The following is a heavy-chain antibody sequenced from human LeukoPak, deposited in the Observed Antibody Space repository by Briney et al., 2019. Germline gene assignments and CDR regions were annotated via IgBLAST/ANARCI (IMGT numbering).Heavy chain of an antibody. CDR1: GFTFSSYS. CDR2: ISSSSSYI. J-gene: IGHJ4*02. D-gene: IGHD3-10*01. V-gene: IGHV3-21*01. Sequence: GGSLLLSCAASGFTFSSYSMNWVRPAPGKGLEWVSSISSSSSYIYYADSVKGRFTISRDNAKNSLYLQMSSLRAEDTAVYYCARDYDDAITMVRGVINGLFDYWGQGTLVTVSS. CDR3: ARDYDDAITMVRGVINGLFDY.